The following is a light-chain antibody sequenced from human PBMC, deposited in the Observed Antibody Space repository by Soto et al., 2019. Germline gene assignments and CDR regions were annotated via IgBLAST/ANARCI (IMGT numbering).Light chain of an antibody. Sequence: EIVLTQSPGTLSLSPGERATLSCRASQSVSSSYLAWYQQKPGQAPRLLIYGASARATGIPPRFSGSGSGTEFTLTISSLQSEDFALYYCQQYNNWPITFGQGTRLEIK. J-gene: IGKJ5*01. CDR1: QSVSSSY. V-gene: IGKV3-15*01. CDR3: QQYNNWPIT. CDR2: GAS.